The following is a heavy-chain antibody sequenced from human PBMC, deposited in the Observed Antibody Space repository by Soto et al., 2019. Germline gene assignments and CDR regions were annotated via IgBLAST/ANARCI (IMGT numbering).Heavy chain of an antibody. D-gene: IGHD3-9*01. CDR1: GFTFSSYG. J-gene: IGHJ3*02. Sequence: PGGSLRLSCAASGFTFSSYGMHWVRQAPGKGLEWVAVIWYDGSNKYYADSVEGRFTISRDNSKNTLYLQMNSLRAEDTAAYYCARANVLRYFDWLAAFDIWGQGTMVTVSS. V-gene: IGHV3-33*01. CDR3: ARANVLRYFDWLAAFDI. CDR2: IWYDGSNK.